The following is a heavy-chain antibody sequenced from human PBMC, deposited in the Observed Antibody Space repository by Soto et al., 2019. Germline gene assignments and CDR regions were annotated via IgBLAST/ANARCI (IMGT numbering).Heavy chain of an antibody. J-gene: IGHJ6*02. CDR2: ISSSRATI. CDR1: GFTLNTFS. CDR3: VRGRSDSLMDV. V-gene: IGHV3-48*02. D-gene: IGHD2-15*01. Sequence: GGSLRLSCAVSGFTLNTFSMNWVRQAPGKGLEWVSYISSSRATIYYADSVKGRFTISRDDAKNSLYLQMNSLRDDDTAVYYCVRGRSDSLMDVWGQGTKVTSP.